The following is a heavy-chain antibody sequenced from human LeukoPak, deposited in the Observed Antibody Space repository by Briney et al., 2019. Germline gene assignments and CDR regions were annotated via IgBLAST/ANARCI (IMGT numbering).Heavy chain of an antibody. CDR2: IYYSGNT. CDR1: GGSISSSSFY. Sequence: SETLSLTCTVSGGSISSSSFYWGWIRQPPGKGLEWIGSIYYSGNTYYNPSLKSRVSISVDTSKNQFSLKLSSVTPADTAVYYCARHPGRLFDYWGQGTLVTVSS. CDR3: ARHPGRLFDY. J-gene: IGHJ4*02. V-gene: IGHV4-39*01.